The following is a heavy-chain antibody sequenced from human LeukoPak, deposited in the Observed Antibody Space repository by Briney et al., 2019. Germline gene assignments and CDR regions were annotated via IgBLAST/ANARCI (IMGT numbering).Heavy chain of an antibody. CDR2: IYSGGST. CDR3: ARERRRDGYNSGFDY. D-gene: IGHD5-24*01. Sequence: GGSLRLSCAASGFTVSSNYMSWVRQAPGKGLEWVSVIYSGGSTYYADSVKGRFTISRDNSKNTLYLQMNSLRVEDTAVYYCARERRRDGYNSGFDYWGQGTLVTVSS. CDR1: GFTVSSNY. V-gene: IGHV3-53*01. J-gene: IGHJ4*02.